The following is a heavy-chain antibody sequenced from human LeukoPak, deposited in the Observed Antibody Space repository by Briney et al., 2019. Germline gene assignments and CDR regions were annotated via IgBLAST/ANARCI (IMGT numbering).Heavy chain of an antibody. CDR1: GFTFSSYA. CDR2: INGSGGST. Sequence: PGGSLRLSCAASGFTFSSYAMSWVRQALGKGLEWVSAINGSGGSTYYADSVKGRFTISRDNSKNALYLQMNSLRAEDTAVYYCAKAQGEYYYDSSGYYFDYWGQGTLVTVSS. J-gene: IGHJ4*02. CDR3: AKAQGEYYYDSSGYYFDY. D-gene: IGHD3-22*01. V-gene: IGHV3-23*01.